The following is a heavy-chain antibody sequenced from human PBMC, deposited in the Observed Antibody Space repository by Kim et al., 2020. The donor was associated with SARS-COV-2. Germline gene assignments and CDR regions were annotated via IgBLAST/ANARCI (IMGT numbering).Heavy chain of an antibody. CDR3: AAGLWFGELPSAY. CDR2: IVVGSGNT. CDR1: GFTFTSSA. Sequence: SVKVSCKASGFTFTSSAVQWVRQARGQRLEWIGWIVVGSGNTNYAQKFQERVTITRDMSTSTAYMELSSLRSEDTAVYYCAAGLWFGELPSAYWGQGTLVTVSS. V-gene: IGHV1-58*01. J-gene: IGHJ4*02. D-gene: IGHD3-10*01.